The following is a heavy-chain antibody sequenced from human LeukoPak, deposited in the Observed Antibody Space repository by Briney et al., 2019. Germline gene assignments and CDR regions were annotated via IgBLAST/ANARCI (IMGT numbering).Heavy chain of an antibody. D-gene: IGHD5-24*01. V-gene: IGHV3-23*01. Sequence: QTGGSLRLSCAASGFTFSRYAMSWVRQAPGKGLEWVSGISDSGGSTNYADSVKGRFTISRDNSKNTLSLQMNSLRVEDTAMYFCAKDIQLSTWGLGTMVTVSS. CDR2: ISDSGGST. CDR3: AKDIQLST. J-gene: IGHJ3*01. CDR1: GFTFSRYA.